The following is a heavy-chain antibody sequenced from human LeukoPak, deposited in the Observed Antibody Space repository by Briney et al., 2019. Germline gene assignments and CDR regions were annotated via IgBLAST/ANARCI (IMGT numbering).Heavy chain of an antibody. CDR2: IIPILGIA. J-gene: IGHJ4*02. Sequence: ASVKVSCKASGYTFTSYGISWVRQAPGQGLEWMGRIIPILGIANYAQKFQGRVTITADKSTSTAYMELSSLRSEDTAVYYCARIYGSGSYWGQGTLVTVSS. CDR1: GYTFTSYG. D-gene: IGHD3-10*01. CDR3: ARIYGSGSY. V-gene: IGHV1-69*04.